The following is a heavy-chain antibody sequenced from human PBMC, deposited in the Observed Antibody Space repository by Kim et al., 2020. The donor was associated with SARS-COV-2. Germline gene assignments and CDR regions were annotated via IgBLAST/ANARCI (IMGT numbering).Heavy chain of an antibody. CDR1: GYTFTSYA. J-gene: IGHJ5*02. V-gene: IGHV1-3*01. CDR3: ARVQRISIVTMVRGVIRWFDP. D-gene: IGHD3-10*01. Sequence: ASVKVSCKASGYTFTSYAMHWVRQAPGQRLEWMGWINAGNGNTKYSQKFQGRVTITRDTSASTAYMELSSLRSEDTAVYFCARVQRISIVTMVRGVIRWFDPWGQGTLVTVSS. CDR2: INAGNGNT.